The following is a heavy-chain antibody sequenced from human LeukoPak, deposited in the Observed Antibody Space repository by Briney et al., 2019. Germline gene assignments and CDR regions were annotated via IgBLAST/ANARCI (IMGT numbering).Heavy chain of an antibody. Sequence: SETLSLTCTVSGGSISSYYWSWIRQPPGKGLEWIGYIYYSGSTNYNPSLKSRVTISVDTSKNQFSLKLSSVTAADTAVYYCARGADGYNSFPYLKYYFDYWGQGTLVTASS. D-gene: IGHD5-24*01. CDR3: ARGADGYNSFPYLKYYFDY. CDR2: IYYSGST. V-gene: IGHV4-59*01. J-gene: IGHJ4*02. CDR1: GGSISSYY.